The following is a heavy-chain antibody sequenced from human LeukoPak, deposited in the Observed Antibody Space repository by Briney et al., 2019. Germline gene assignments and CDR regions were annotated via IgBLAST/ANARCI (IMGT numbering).Heavy chain of an antibody. Sequence: GGSLRLSCAASGFIFSTYWMSWVRQAPGKGLEWVANIKQDGSETFYVDPVKGRFTISRDNAKNSLYLQMNSPRAEDTAVYYCVREGTTVALFDYWGQGSLVTVSS. D-gene: IGHD6-19*01. J-gene: IGHJ4*02. CDR2: IKQDGSET. V-gene: IGHV3-7*01. CDR1: GFIFSTYW. CDR3: VREGTTVALFDY.